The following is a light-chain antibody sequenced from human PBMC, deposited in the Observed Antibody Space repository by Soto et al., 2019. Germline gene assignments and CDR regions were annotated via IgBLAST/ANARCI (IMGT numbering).Light chain of an antibody. J-gene: IGKJ2*01. V-gene: IGKV3-20*01. Sequence: EIVLTQSPGTLSLSPGERATLSCRASQSVSGNYLAWYQQKPGQSPRLLIYGSSDRATGIPDRFSGSGSGNDCPLTISRVEPEDFAVYYCQHYGSAPPYTFGQGTKLEIK. CDR2: GSS. CDR3: QHYGSAPPYT. CDR1: QSVSGNY.